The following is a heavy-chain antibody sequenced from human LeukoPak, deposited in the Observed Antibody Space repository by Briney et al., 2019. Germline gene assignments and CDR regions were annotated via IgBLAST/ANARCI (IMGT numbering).Heavy chain of an antibody. CDR1: GGSFSGYY. D-gene: IGHD3-22*01. CDR3: ARLNYYDSSGYYYVYYYYGMDV. Sequence: SETLSLTCAVYGGSFSGYYWSWIRQPPGKGLEWIGEINHSGSTNYNPSLKSRVTISVDTSKNQFSLKLSSVTAADTAVYYCARLNYYDSSGYYYVYYYYGMDVWGQGTTVTVSS. J-gene: IGHJ6*02. V-gene: IGHV4-34*01. CDR2: INHSGST.